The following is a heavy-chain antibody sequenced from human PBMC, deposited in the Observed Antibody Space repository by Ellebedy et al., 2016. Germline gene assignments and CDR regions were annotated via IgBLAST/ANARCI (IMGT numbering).Heavy chain of an antibody. D-gene: IGHD3-22*01. CDR1: GYTFTTYW. CDR2: IFPGDSDT. J-gene: IGHJ4*02. Sequence: KVSCXGSGYTFTTYWIAWVRQMPGGGLEWMGVIFPGDSDTRYSPSFQGQVTISADKSISTAYLQWSSLKASDTAIYYCARRGGFDYDSSGYFLDNWGQGTLVTVSS. V-gene: IGHV5-51*01. CDR3: ARRGGFDYDSSGYFLDN.